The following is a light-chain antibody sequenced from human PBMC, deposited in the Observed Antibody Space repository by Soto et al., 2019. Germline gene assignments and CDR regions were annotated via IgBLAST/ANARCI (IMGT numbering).Light chain of an antibody. CDR2: DVS. CDR3: QQYNNWPLT. J-gene: IGKJ4*01. Sequence: EILMTQSPATLSVSPGASATLSCRASHRVSTYLAWYQQKPGQAPRLLIYDVSTRATGIPDRFSGIGSGTELTLTITSLHSEDIAVYYCQQYNNWPLTFGGGTNVEI. CDR1: HRVSTY. V-gene: IGKV3-15*01.